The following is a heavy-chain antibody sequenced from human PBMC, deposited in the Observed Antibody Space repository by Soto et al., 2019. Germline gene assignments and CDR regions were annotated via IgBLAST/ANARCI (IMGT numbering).Heavy chain of an antibody. Sequence: QITLKESGPTLVKPTQTLTLTCTFSGFSLSTSGVGVGWIRQPPGKALEWLALIYWDDDKRYSPSLRSRLTINKDTSKNQVVLTMTNMDPVDTATYYCIQSRCRGDCLQSYASHYYYGMDVWGQGTTVTVSS. CDR3: IQSRCRGDCLQSYASHYYYGMDV. V-gene: IGHV2-5*02. CDR1: GFSLSTSGVG. D-gene: IGHD2-21*02. CDR2: IYWDDDK. J-gene: IGHJ6*02.